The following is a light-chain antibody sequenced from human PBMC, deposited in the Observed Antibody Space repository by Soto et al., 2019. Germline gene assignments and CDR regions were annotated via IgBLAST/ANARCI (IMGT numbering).Light chain of an antibody. V-gene: IGKV1-12*01. Sequence: DIQMTQSPSSVSASVVDIVTITCRASQGITNWLAWYQQKPGKAPNLLIYAASSLESGVPARFSGSGSGTHFTLTITGLQPEDFATYYCQQTYSSLPITFGQGTKVDI. J-gene: IGKJ1*01. CDR2: AAS. CDR3: QQTYSSLPIT. CDR1: QGITNW.